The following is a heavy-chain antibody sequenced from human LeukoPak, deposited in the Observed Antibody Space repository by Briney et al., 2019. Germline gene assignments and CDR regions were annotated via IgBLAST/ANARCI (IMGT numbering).Heavy chain of an antibody. CDR1: GYTFTSYA. CDR3: ARSLRDWYKDY. Sequence: PMASVKVSCKASGYTFTSYAMNWVRQATGQGLEWMGWMNPNSGNTAYAQKFQGRVTMTRDTSINTIYMELSSLRSEDTAVYYCARSLRDWYKDYWGQGTLVTVSS. J-gene: IGHJ4*02. D-gene: IGHD6-19*01. V-gene: IGHV1-8*02. CDR2: MNPNSGNT.